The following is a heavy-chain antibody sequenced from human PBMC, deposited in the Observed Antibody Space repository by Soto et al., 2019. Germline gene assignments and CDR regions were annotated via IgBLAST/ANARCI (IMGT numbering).Heavy chain of an antibody. D-gene: IGHD3-3*01. CDR3: ARRSDDFRSGYYPGWGDP. CDR2: IYHSGST. Sequence: PSETLSLTCAVSGGSISSGGYSWSWIRQPPGKGLEWIGYIYHSGSTYYNPSLKSRVTISVDTSKNQFSLKLSSVTAADTAVYYCARRSDDFRSGYYPGWGDPWGQGTRVTV. J-gene: IGHJ5*02. V-gene: IGHV4-30-2*01. CDR1: GGSISSGGYS.